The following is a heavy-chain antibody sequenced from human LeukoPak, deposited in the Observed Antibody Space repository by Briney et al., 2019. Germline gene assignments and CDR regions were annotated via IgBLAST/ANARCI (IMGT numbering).Heavy chain of an antibody. CDR3: AKDRRPDYYDSSGFIDY. D-gene: IGHD3-22*01. CDR2: IWYGGSNK. CDR1: GFTFSSYG. J-gene: IGHJ4*02. V-gene: IGHV3-33*06. Sequence: GGSLRLSCAASGFTFSSYGMHWVRQAPGKGLEWVAVIWYGGSNKYYADSVKGRFTISRDNSKNTLYLQMNSLRAEDTAVYYCAKDRRPDYYDSSGFIDYWGQGTLVTVSS.